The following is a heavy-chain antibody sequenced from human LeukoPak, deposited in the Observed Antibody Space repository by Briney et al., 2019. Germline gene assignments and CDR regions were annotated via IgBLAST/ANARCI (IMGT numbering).Heavy chain of an antibody. D-gene: IGHD2-15*01. J-gene: IGHJ5*02. CDR3: ARLNCRGGSCYSVDH. CDR1: GGSISSGAYY. CDR2: IYYSGST. V-gene: IGHV4-30-4*08. Sequence: PSQTLSLTCTVSGGSISSGAYYWSWIRQHPGKGLEWIGYIYYSGSTYYNPSLKSRVTISVDTYKNQFSPKLSSVTVADTAVYYCARLNCRGGSCYSVDHWGQGTLVTVSS.